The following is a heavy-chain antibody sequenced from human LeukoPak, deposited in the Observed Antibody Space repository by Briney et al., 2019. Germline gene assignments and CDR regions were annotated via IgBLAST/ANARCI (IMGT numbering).Heavy chain of an antibody. Sequence: GGSLRLSCAASGFTVSGNYMSWVRQAPGKGLEWVSLIYSGGTTYYADSVKGRFTISRDNSKNTLYLQMNSLRAEDTAVYYCAKDGASVVPAAIPDYWGQGTLVTVSS. CDR1: GFTVSGNY. CDR2: IYSGGTT. D-gene: IGHD2-2*02. J-gene: IGHJ4*02. V-gene: IGHV3-53*01. CDR3: AKDGASVVPAAIPDY.